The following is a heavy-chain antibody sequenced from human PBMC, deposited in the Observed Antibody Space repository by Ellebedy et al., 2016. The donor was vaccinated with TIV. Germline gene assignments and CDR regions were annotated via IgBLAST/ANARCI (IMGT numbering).Heavy chain of an antibody. CDR1: GFTFDTYA. CDR2: ISGSGYNT. J-gene: IGHJ6*02. V-gene: IGHV3-23*01. CDR3: VKSGSHNYYYYDMDV. Sequence: GESLKISXAASGFTFDTYAMTWVRQAPGKGLEWVSSISGSGYNTHYAESVKGRFTISRDNSKNTLYLQMNSLRAEDTAVYYCVKSGSHNYYYYDMDVWGQGTTVTVSS. D-gene: IGHD3-10*01.